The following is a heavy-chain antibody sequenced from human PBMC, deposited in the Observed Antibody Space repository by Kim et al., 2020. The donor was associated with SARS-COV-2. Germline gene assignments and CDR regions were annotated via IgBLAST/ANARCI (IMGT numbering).Heavy chain of an antibody. Sequence: NYAQKLQGRVTMTTDTSTSTAYMGLRSLRSDDTAVYYCARKQWLVRGPVDYWGQGTLVTVSS. D-gene: IGHD6-19*01. CDR3: ARKQWLVRGPVDY. V-gene: IGHV1-18*01. J-gene: IGHJ4*02.